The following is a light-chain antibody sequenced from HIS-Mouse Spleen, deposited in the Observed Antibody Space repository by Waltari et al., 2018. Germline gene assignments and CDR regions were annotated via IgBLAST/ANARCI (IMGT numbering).Light chain of an antibody. CDR1: SSDVGGYNY. J-gene: IGLJ2*01. Sequence: QSALTQPPSASGSPGQSVTISCTGTSSDVGGYNYVSWYQQHPGKAPKLMIYEVSKRPSGVTDRFSDSKSGNTASLTVSGLQAEDEADYYCSSYAGSNNLVFGGGTKLTVL. CDR2: EVS. CDR3: SSYAGSNNLV. V-gene: IGLV2-8*01.